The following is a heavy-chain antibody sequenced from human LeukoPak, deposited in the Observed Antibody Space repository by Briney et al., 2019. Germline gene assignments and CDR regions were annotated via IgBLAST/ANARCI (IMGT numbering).Heavy chain of an antibody. J-gene: IGHJ4*02. V-gene: IGHV3-23*01. CDR1: GFTFNNNA. D-gene: IGHD6-19*01. CDR2: VIGSGSTT. CDR3: AKGQYTSGRNFFDY. Sequence: GGSLRLSCAATGFTFNNNAMNWVRLAPGKGREWVSSVIGSGSTTDYADSVMGRFTISRDPSKHTLYLQMNSLRAEDTALYYCAKGQYTSGRNFFDYWGQGALVTVSS.